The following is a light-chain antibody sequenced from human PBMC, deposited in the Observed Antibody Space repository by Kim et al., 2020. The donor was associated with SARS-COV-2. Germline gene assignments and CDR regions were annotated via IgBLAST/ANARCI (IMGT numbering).Light chain of an antibody. CDR2: DVS. V-gene: IGLV2-14*03. Sequence: QSALTQPASVSGSPGQSITISCTGTSSDVGGYKYVSWYQQHPGKAPKLMIYDVSNRPSGVSNRFSGSKSGNTASLTISGLQAEDEADYYCSSYTTSSTRGVFGTGIKVTVL. CDR3: SSYTTSSTRGV. J-gene: IGLJ1*01. CDR1: SSDVGGYKY.